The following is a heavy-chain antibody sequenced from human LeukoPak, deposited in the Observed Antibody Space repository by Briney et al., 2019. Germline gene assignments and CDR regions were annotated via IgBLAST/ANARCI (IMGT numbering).Heavy chain of an antibody. CDR1: GFTVSSNY. V-gene: IGHV3-66*01. CDR3: ARESGSGNRDFDY. Sequence: GGSLRLSCAVSGFTVSSNYMNWVRQAPGKGLEWVSVIYSGGSTYYADSVKGRFTISRDNSKNTLYLQMNSLRVEDTAVYYCARESGSGNRDFDYWGQGTLVTVSS. D-gene: IGHD3-10*01. CDR2: IYSGGST. J-gene: IGHJ4*02.